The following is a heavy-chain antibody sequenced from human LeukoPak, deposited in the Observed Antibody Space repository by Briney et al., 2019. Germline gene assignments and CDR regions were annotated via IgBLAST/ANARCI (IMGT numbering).Heavy chain of an antibody. CDR1: GFTFSSYS. D-gene: IGHD3-10*01. Sequence: GGSLRLSCAASGFTFSSYSMNWVRQAPGKGLEWVSYISSSSSTIYYADSVKGRFTISRDNAKNTLYLQMNSLRAEDTAVYYCARPNMVRGVITNWFDPWGQGTLVTVSS. CDR3: ARPNMVRGVITNWFDP. CDR2: ISSSSSTI. V-gene: IGHV3-48*04. J-gene: IGHJ5*02.